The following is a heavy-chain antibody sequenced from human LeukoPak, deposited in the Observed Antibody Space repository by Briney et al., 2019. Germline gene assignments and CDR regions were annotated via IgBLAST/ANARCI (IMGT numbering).Heavy chain of an antibody. D-gene: IGHD4-23*01. CDR1: GFTFSSYG. CDR3: AKYGGTTGTSFDS. J-gene: IGHJ3*02. CDR2: IRYDGSNK. V-gene: IGHV3-30*02. Sequence: PGGSLRLSCAASGFTFSSYGMHWVRQAPGKGLEWVAFIRYDGSNKYYADSVKGRFTISRDNAKHSVYLQMNSLTVEDTAVYYCAKYGGTTGTSFDSWGQGTLVTVSS.